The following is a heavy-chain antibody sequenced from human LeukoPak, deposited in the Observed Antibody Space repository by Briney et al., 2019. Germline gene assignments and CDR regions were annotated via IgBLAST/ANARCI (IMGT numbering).Heavy chain of an antibody. J-gene: IGHJ4*02. CDR3: ARELVADPKSSFDH. V-gene: IGHV3-7*03. CDR1: GFTFGDFW. CDR2: IDHVAETW. Sequence: GGSLRLSCAGSGFTFGDFWMSWVRQAPGKGLEWVANIDHVAETWSYVTSVRGRFTISRDNAKNTLFLQMSSLRVEDTAIYYCARELVADPKSSFDHWGQGTLVTVSS.